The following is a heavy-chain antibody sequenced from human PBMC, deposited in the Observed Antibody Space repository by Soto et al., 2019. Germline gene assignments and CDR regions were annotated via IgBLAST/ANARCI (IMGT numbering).Heavy chain of an antibody. J-gene: IGHJ4*02. Sequence: GGSLRLSCAASGFTFSIYAMTWVRQAPGKGLEWVSIITASAGSTYYADAVKGRFTISRDNSKNTLYLKMNSLRAEDTAVYYCARVTGYYYFDYWGQGTLVTVSS. V-gene: IGHV3-23*01. CDR3: ARVTGYYYFDY. CDR1: GFTFSIYA. D-gene: IGHD3-9*01. CDR2: ITASAGST.